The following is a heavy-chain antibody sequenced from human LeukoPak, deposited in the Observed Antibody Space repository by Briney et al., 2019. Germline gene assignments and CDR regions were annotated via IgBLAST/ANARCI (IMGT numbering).Heavy chain of an antibody. CDR3: ASLLRRDGYAYYFDY. J-gene: IGHJ4*02. D-gene: IGHD5-24*01. V-gene: IGHV4-39*07. CDR1: GGSISSSSYY. CDR2: IYYSGST. Sequence: KASETLSLTCTVSGGSISSSSYYWGWIRQPPGKGLEWIGSIYYSGSTYYNPSLKSRVTISVDTSKNQFSLKLSSVTAADTAVYYCASLLRRDGYAYYFDYWGQGTLVTVSS.